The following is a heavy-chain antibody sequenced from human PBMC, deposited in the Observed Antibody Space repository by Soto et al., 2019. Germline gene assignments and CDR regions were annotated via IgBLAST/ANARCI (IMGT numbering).Heavy chain of an antibody. Sequence: EVQLVESGGGLVQPGGSLRLSCAASGFTFSSYWMSWVRQAPGKGLEWVANIKQDGSEKYYVDSVKGRFTISRDNAKNSLYLQINSLRAEDTAVYYCAREHSSSLTGFDYWGQGTLVTVSS. D-gene: IGHD6-13*01. CDR3: AREHSSSLTGFDY. V-gene: IGHV3-7*05. CDR1: GFTFSSYW. J-gene: IGHJ4*02. CDR2: IKQDGSEK.